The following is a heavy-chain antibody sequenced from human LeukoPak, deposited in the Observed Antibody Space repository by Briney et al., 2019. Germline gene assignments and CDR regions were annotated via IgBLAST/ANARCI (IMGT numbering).Heavy chain of an antibody. CDR2: IYYSGST. J-gene: IGHJ5*02. CDR1: GGSISSYY. CDR3: ARATDYGDFAYNWFDP. D-gene: IGHD4-17*01. V-gene: IGHV4-59*01. Sequence: SETLSLTCTVSGGSISSYYWSWIRQPPGKGLEWIGYIYYSGSTNYNPSLKSRVTISVDTSKSQFSLKLSSVTAADTAVYYCARATDYGDFAYNWFDPWGQGTLVTVSS.